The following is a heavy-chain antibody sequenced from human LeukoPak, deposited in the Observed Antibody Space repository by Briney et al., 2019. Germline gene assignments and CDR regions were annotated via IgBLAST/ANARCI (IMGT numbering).Heavy chain of an antibody. V-gene: IGHV3-23*01. CDR2: ISGSGGST. CDR1: GFTFSSYA. Sequence: HPGGSLRLSCAASGFTFSSYAMSWVRQAPGKGLEWVSGISGSGGSTHYADSVKGRLTISRDNSKNTLYLQINSLRAEDTAVYYCAKDQIVGALYYFDYWGQGTLVTVSS. J-gene: IGHJ4*02. D-gene: IGHD1-26*01. CDR3: AKDQIVGALYYFDY.